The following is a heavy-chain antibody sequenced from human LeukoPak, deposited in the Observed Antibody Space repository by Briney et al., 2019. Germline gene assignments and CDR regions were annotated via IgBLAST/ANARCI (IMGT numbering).Heavy chain of an antibody. CDR2: VSYDETNK. CDR1: ASTFSNDA. V-gene: IGHV3-30-3*01. D-gene: IGHD2-2*01. CDR3: ARAFGCSGTSCHARWGYYYYAMDV. Sequence: GGSLRLSCAASASTFSNDAIHWVRQAPGKGLEWVAVVSYDETNKYYADSVKGRFTISRDNSKNTVYLQMSSPRAEDTAMYYCARAFGCSGTSCHARWGYYYYAMDVWGQGTTVTVSS. J-gene: IGHJ6*02.